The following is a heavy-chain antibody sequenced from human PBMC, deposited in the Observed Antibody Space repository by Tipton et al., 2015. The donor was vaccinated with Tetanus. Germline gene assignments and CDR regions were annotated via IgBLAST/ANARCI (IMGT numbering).Heavy chain of an antibody. Sequence: GLVKPSETLSLTCTVSGDSVRSGDFQWSWIRQPPGKGLEWLASIYFEGSAYYSPSLKSRVTIAVDRSQNVFSLNLTSVTAADTAVYYCARHLYGYWFDPWGQGALVTVSS. CDR2: IYFEGSA. J-gene: IGHJ5*02. CDR1: GDSVRSGDFQ. V-gene: IGHV4-39*01. CDR3: ARHLYGYWFDP. D-gene: IGHD3-10*01.